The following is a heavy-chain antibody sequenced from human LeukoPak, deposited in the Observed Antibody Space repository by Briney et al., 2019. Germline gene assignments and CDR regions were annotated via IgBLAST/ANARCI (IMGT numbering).Heavy chain of an antibody. D-gene: IGHD1-26*01. CDR2: IKQDESEK. Sequence: GGSLRLSCAASGFTFSSYWMSWVRQAPWKGVEWVANIKQDESEKYYVDPVKGRFTISKDNAKNSLYLQMNSLRAEDTAVYYCARIHSGTYYMGFDYWGQGTLVTVSS. J-gene: IGHJ4*02. V-gene: IGHV3-7*01. CDR3: ARIHSGTYYMGFDY. CDR1: GFTFSSYW.